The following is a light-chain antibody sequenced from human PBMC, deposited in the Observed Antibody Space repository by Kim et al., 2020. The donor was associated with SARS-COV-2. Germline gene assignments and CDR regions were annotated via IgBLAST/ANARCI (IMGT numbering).Light chain of an antibody. V-gene: IGKV1-33*01. J-gene: IGKJ4*01. CDR1: HNINKY. Sequence: ASVGDRVTITCQASHNINKYLNWYQQKPGKAPKLLIYDASDLETGVPSRFSGSGSGTYFTFTISTLQPEDFATYYCQQYDSLPLTFAGGTKVDIK. CDR3: QQYDSLPLT. CDR2: DAS.